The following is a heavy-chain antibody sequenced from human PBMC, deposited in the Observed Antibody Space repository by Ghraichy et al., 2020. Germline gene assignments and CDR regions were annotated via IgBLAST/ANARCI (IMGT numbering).Heavy chain of an antibody. CDR1: GFTFSNAW. CDR2: IKSKTDGGTT. CDR3: TTAWDVWGSWGYYYGMDV. D-gene: IGHD3-16*01. J-gene: IGHJ6*02. V-gene: IGHV3-15*01. Sequence: GSLRLSCAASGFTFSNAWMSWVRQAPGKGLEWVGHIKSKTDGGTTDYAAPVKGRFTISRDDSKNTLYLQMNSLKTEDTAVYYCTTAWDVWGSWGYYYGMDVWGQGTTVTVSS.